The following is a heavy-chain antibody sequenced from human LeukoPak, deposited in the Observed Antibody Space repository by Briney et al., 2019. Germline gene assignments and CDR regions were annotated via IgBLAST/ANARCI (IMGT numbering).Heavy chain of an antibody. CDR3: AKDRKLVQDAFDI. D-gene: IGHD6-13*01. CDR1: AFTFSIYA. Sequence: GGSLRLSCTASAFTFSIYAMSWVRQAPGKGLEWVSTISGSGGSTYYTDSVKGRFTISRDNSKNTLYLQMNSLRAEDTAVYYCAKDRKLVQDAFDIWGQGTMVTVSS. J-gene: IGHJ3*02. V-gene: IGHV3-23*01. CDR2: ISGSGGST.